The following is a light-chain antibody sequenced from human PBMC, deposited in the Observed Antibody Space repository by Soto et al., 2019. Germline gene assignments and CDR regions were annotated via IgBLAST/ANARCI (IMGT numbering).Light chain of an antibody. J-gene: IGKJ4*01. CDR3: HQRSNRLT. CDR2: DES. Sequence: EFVLTQSPGTLSLSPGERATLSCRASQTVRNHYLAWSQQKPGQAPRLLIYDESSRATGIPDRFSGSGSETEFTLTISSLQSEDFAVYYCHQRSNRLTFCGGTKVDTK. CDR1: QTVRNHY. V-gene: IGKV3D-20*02.